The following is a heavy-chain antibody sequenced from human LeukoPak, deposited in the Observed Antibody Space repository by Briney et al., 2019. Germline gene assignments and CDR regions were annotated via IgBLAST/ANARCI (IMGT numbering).Heavy chain of an antibody. Sequence: HPGGSLRLSCAASGFTFSSYWMHWVRQAPGKGLVWVSRINSDGSSTSYADSVKGRFTISRDNSRNTLYLRMNSLRGEDTAVYYCAKDAGARIWEFDYWGQGTLVTVSS. CDR3: AKDAGARIWEFDY. V-gene: IGHV3-74*01. J-gene: IGHJ4*02. D-gene: IGHD2-15*01. CDR1: GFTFSSYW. CDR2: INSDGSST.